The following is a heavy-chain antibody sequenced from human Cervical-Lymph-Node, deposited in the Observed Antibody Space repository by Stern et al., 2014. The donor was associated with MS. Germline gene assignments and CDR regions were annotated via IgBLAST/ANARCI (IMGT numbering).Heavy chain of an antibody. D-gene: IGHD6-13*01. CDR3: ARERYIAAAAHFDY. CDR2: ISHNERA. Sequence: QLQLQESGPGLVKPSGTLSLTCAVSGDSVSSRNWWSWVRQSPGKGLEWIGEISHNERANYNPSLQSRVTISVDKSKNQFPLQVTSVTAADTAVYYCARERYIAAAAHFDYWGQGGLVTVSS. V-gene: IGHV4-4*02. CDR1: GDSVSSRNW. J-gene: IGHJ4*02.